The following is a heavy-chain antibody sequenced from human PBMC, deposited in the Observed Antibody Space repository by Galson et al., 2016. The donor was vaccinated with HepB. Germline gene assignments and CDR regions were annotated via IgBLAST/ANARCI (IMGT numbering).Heavy chain of an antibody. J-gene: IGHJ4*02. CDR3: AGVSPARDQWSRELYDY. D-gene: IGHD3-10*01. CDR1: GASVSDYY. V-gene: IGHV4-4*07. CDR2: FYITGTS. Sequence: SETLSLTCSVSGASVSDYYWSWIRQSAGNGLEWVGRFYITGTSNYNPSLRSRVAMSVDTSANTFSLQLVSVTAADTAVYYCAGVSPARDQWSRELYDYWGQGALVTVSS.